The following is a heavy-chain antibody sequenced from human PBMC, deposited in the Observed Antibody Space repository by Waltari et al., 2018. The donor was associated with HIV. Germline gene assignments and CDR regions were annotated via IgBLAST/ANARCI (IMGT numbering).Heavy chain of an antibody. J-gene: IGHJ6*02. V-gene: IGHV3-74*01. CDR1: GFTSSSSW. CDR2: INSDGSST. Sequence: EVQLVESGGGLVQPGGSLRLSCAASGFTSSSSWMHWVRTAPGKGLVWVSRINSDGSSTSYADSVKGRFTISRDNAKNTLYLQMNSLRAEDMAVYYCASGYSSSWRSDYYYYGMDVWGQGTTVTVSS. D-gene: IGHD6-13*01. CDR3: ASGYSSSWRSDYYYYGMDV.